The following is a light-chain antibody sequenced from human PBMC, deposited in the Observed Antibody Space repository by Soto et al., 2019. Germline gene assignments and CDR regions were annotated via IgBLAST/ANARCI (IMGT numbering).Light chain of an antibody. CDR2: GTS. CDR1: QTIGRNY. J-gene: IGKJ4*01. Sequence: EIVLTQSPGTLSLSPGETATLSCRASQTIGRNYLAWYQQKPGQAPRLLIFGTSTRATGIPDRFSGSGSGTDFTLSISRLEPEDFAVYYCQQYGRTPLTFGGGTKVDIK. CDR3: QQYGRTPLT. V-gene: IGKV3-20*01.